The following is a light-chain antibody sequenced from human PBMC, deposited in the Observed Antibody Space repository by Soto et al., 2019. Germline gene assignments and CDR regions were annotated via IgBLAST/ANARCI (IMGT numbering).Light chain of an antibody. CDR3: QQCYMGWT. Sequence: DIQMTQSPSTLSASVGDIVTITFLASQSIGRFLAWYQHQPGKAPKLLIYDASTLESGVPSRFSGTGSGTEFTFSITSLQPEDFGTYYCQQCYMGWTFGQGTKVDIK. CDR1: QSIGRF. J-gene: IGKJ1*01. CDR2: DAS. V-gene: IGKV1-5*01.